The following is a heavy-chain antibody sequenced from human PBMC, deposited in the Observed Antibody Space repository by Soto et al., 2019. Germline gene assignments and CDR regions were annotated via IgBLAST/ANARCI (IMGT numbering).Heavy chain of an antibody. V-gene: IGHV3-9*01. CDR2: ISWNSGSI. Sequence: EVQLVESGGGLVQPGRSLRLSCAASGFTFDDYAMHWVRQAPGKGLEWVSGISWNSGSIGDADSVKGRFTISRDNAKNSLYLQMNSLRAEDTALYYCAKDKGAGGYSSGWYGFDYWGQGTLVTVSS. CDR3: AKDKGAGGYSSGWYGFDY. J-gene: IGHJ4*02. CDR1: GFTFDDYA. D-gene: IGHD6-19*01.